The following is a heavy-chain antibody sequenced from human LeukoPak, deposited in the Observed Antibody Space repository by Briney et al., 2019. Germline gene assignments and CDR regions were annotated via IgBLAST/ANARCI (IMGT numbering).Heavy chain of an antibody. V-gene: IGHV3-23*01. J-gene: IGHJ6*03. D-gene: IGHD5-12*01. CDR3: ARNKVATIGSYYYMDV. CDR2: ISGSDGST. Sequence: GGSLRLSCAASGFTFSSYAMSWVRQAPGKGLEWVSGISGSDGSTNYADSVKGRFTISRENSKNTLYLQMNSLRAEDTAVYYCARNKVATIGSYYYMDVWGKGTTVTISS. CDR1: GFTFSSYA.